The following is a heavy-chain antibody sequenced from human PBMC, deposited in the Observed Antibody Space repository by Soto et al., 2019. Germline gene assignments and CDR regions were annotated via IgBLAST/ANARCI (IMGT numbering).Heavy chain of an antibody. J-gene: IGHJ6*02. CDR2: IYWDDDK. CDR1: GLSLTTNGLS. Sequence: QITLKESGPTLVKPTQTLTLTCAFSGLSLTTNGLSVGWVRQPPGKALEWLALIYWDDDKRYSPSLKSRHTITRDASKNQVVLTMTNMDPVDTATYYCAHSSTDLDHAMDVGGQATTVSVSS. CDR3: AHSSTDLDHAMDV. D-gene: IGHD3-3*01. V-gene: IGHV2-5*02.